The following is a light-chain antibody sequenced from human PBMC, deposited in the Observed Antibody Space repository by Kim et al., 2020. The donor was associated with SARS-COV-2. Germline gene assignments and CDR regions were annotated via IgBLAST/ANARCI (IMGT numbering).Light chain of an antibody. CDR2: DAS. V-gene: IGKV3-11*01. J-gene: IGKJ5*01. CDR3: QQRGNWPT. Sequence: EIVLTQSPATLSLSPGERATLSCRASQSVRTYLAWSQQKPGQAPRLLIYDASNRATGIPARFSGSGSGTDFTLTISSLDPEDFAVYYCQQRGNWPTFGQGTRLEIK. CDR1: QSVRTY.